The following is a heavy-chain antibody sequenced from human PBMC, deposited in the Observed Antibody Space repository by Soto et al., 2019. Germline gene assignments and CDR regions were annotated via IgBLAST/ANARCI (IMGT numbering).Heavy chain of an antibody. CDR1: GFTFSGSA. CDR2: IRSKANSYAT. J-gene: IGHJ6*02. V-gene: IGHV3-73*02. Sequence: EVQLVESGGGLVQPGGSLKLSCAASGFTFSGSAMHWVRQASGKGLEWVGRIRSKANSYATAYAASVKGRFTISRDDSKNTAYLQMNSPKTEDTAVYYCTRRSPNSGYAPGYYGMDVWGQGTTVTVSS. CDR3: TRRSPNSGYAPGYYGMDV. D-gene: IGHD5-12*01.